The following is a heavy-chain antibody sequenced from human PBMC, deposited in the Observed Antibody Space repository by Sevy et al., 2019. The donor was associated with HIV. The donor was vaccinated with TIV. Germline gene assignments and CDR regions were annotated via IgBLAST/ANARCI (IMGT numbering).Heavy chain of an antibody. CDR2: IKSKTDGGTI. D-gene: IGHD6-6*01. CDR1: GSTFSKAW. V-gene: IGHV3-15*01. CDR3: TTGRSSSSIYFEH. J-gene: IGHJ4*02. Sequence: GGSLRLSCAASGSTFSKAWMTWVRQAPGRGLEWVGRIKSKTDGGTIDYAAPVKGRFTISRDDSKNTLYLQMNSLKTEDTAVYYCTTGRSSSSIYFEHWGQGTLVTVSS.